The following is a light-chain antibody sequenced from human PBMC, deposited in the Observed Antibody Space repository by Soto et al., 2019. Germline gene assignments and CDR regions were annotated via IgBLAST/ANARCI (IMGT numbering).Light chain of an antibody. V-gene: IGLV1-51*01. J-gene: IGLJ1*01. CDR2: DDN. CDR1: SSNIGGNS. CDR3: GSWDSSLSADV. Sequence: QSVMTQPPSASAAPGQKVTISCSGSSSNIGGNSVSWYQQLPGTAPKLLIYDDNMRPSGIPDQFSGSKSGTSATLAITGFQTGDEADYYCGSWDSSLSADVFGTGTKLTVL.